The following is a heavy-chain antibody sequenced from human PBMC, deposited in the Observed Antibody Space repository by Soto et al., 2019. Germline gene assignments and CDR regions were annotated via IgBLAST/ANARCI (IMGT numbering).Heavy chain of an antibody. J-gene: IGHJ5*02. V-gene: IGHV4-34*01. CDR3: ARARQYYDSEFAP. CDR1: GGSFSGYY. D-gene: IGHD3-22*01. CDR2: INHSGST. Sequence: SETLSLTCAVYGGSFSGYYWSWIRQPPGKGLEWIGEINHSGSTNYNPSLKSRVTISVDTSKNQFSLKLTFVTAADTAMYYCARARQYYDSEFAPRAQGSLVTVSA.